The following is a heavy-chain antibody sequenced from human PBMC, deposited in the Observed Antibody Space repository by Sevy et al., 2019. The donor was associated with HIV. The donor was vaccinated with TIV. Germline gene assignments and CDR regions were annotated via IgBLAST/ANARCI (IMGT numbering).Heavy chain of an antibody. V-gene: IGHV4-61*03. CDR2: ISYGGTT. D-gene: IGHD4-17*01. J-gene: IGHJ5*02. CDR3: AKRDYGDYVDYFDP. Sequence: SETLSLTCTVSGGSVSSDFSYWNWVRQPPGKGLEYIGSISYGGTTSYNPSLKSRVTISLDTSKNHFSLKVNSVTAAVTALHYCAKRDYGDYVDYFDPWGQGTLVTVSS. CDR1: GGSVSSDFSY.